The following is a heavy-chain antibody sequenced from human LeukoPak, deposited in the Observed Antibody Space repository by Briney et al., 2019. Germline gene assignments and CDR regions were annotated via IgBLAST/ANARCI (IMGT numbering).Heavy chain of an antibody. CDR3: ARMYYDILTGRRYYFDY. V-gene: IGHV4-59*01. CDR2: IYYSGST. D-gene: IGHD3-9*01. CDR1: GGSISSYY. J-gene: IGHJ4*02. Sequence: PSETPSLTCTVSGGSISSYYWSWIRQPPGKGLEWIGYIYYSGSTNYSPSLKSRVTISVDTSKNQFSLKLSSVTAADTAVYYCARMYYDILTGRRYYFDYWGQGTLVTVSS.